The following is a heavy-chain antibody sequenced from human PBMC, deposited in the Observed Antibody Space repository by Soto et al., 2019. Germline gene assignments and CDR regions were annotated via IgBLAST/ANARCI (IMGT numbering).Heavy chain of an antibody. D-gene: IGHD5-18*01. J-gene: IGHJ6*02. CDR1: GGSFSGYY. Sequence: SETLSLTCAVYGGSFSGYYWSWIRQPPGKGLEWIGEINHSGSTNYNPSLKSRVTISVDTSKNKIHLKLSPVTAADTAVYYCGRGQGYSYGLKYGMDVWGQGTTVTVSS. V-gene: IGHV4-34*01. CDR2: INHSGST. CDR3: GRGQGYSYGLKYGMDV.